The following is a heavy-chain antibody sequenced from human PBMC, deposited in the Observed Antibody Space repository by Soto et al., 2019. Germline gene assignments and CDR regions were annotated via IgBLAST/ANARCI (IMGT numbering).Heavy chain of an antibody. CDR2: VFTNGLT. CDR1: DGALTSGDYY. CDR3: AGGSVIFDC. Sequence: SETLSLTCSVFDGALTSGDYYWSWIRQYPGKGLQWIGSVFTNGLTEYDPSLQSRRSIAHDPIRNKFSLRITSATAADTAVYYCAGGSVIFDCWGQGALVTVS. J-gene: IGHJ4*02. V-gene: IGHV4-30-4*01. D-gene: IGHD3-10*01.